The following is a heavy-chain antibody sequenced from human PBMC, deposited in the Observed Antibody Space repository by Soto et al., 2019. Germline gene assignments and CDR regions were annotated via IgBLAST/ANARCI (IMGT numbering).Heavy chain of an antibody. J-gene: IGHJ6*03. CDR2: INHSGST. Sequence: SETLSLTCAVYGGSFSGYYWSWIRQPPGKGLEWIGEINHSGSTNYNPSLKSRVTISVDTSKNQFSLKLSSVTAADTAVYYCARCYYYYMDVWGKGTTVTVSS. CDR1: GGSFSGYY. V-gene: IGHV4-34*01. CDR3: ARCYYYYMDV.